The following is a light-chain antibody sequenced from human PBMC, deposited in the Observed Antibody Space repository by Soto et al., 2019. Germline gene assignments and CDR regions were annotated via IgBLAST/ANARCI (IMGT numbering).Light chain of an antibody. V-gene: IGLV3-25*03. CDR3: QSADSSGTVV. J-gene: IGLJ2*01. CDR2: KDS. Sequence: SYELTQPPSVSVSPGQTARTTCSGDALPKQYAYWYQQKPGQDPVLVIYKDSERPSGIPERFSGSSSGTTVTLTSSGVQAEDEADYYCQSADSSGTVVFGGGTKVTVL. CDR1: ALPKQY.